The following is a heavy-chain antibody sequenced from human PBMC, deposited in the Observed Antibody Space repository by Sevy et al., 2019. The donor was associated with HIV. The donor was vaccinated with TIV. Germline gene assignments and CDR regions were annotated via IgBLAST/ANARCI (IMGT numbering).Heavy chain of an antibody. J-gene: IGHJ6*02. CDR2: KYYRSKWYN. Sequence: QSQTLSLTCAISGYSVSSNSAAWNWIRQSPSRGLEWLGRKYYRSKWYNDYAVSVKSRITINPDTSKNQVSLQLNSVTPEDTAIYYCARDGLTYGGMDVWGQGTTVTVSS. V-gene: IGHV6-1*01. CDR1: GYSVSSNSAA. CDR3: ARDGLTYGGMDV. D-gene: IGHD1-20*01.